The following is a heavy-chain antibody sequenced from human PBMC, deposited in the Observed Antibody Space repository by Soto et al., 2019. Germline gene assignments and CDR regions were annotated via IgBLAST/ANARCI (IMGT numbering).Heavy chain of an antibody. J-gene: IGHJ4*02. CDR2: INHSGST. Sequence: SETLSLTCAVYGGSFSGYYWSWIRQPPGKGLEWIGEINHSGSTNYNPSLKSRVIISIDTSKNQFSLRLNSVTAADTALYYCARSAKYYYDRSGYYPTHPFDSWGQGTLVTVSS. CDR1: GGSFSGYY. V-gene: IGHV4-34*01. CDR3: ARSAKYYYDRSGYYPTHPFDS. D-gene: IGHD3-22*01.